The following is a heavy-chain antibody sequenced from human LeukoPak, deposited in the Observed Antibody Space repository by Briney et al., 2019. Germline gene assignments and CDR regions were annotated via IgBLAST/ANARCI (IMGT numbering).Heavy chain of an antibody. CDR1: GGSFSGYY. D-gene: IGHD6-19*01. J-gene: IGHJ6*03. CDR3: ASIRVAGTYYYYYMDV. CDR2: INHSGST. V-gene: IGHV4-34*01. Sequence: SETLSLTCAVYGGSFSGYYWSWIRQPPGEGLEWIGEINHSGSTNYNPSLKSRVTISVDTSKNQFSLKLSSVTAADTAVYYCASIRVAGTYYYYYMDVWGKGTTVTVSS.